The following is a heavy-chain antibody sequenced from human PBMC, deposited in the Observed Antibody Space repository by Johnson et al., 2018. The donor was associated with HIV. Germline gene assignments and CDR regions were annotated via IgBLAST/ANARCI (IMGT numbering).Heavy chain of an antibody. CDR1: TFTFSSYA. D-gene: IGHD6-6*01. CDR3: ARDDSSSNGRAFDV. J-gene: IGHJ3*01. V-gene: IGHV3-64*01. CDR2: ISSNGGST. Sequence: VQLVESGGGLVQPGGSLRLSCAASTFTFSSYAMHWVRQAPGKGLEYVSAISSNGGSTYYANSVKGRFTISRDNSKNTLYLQMGSLRAEDMAVYYCARDDSSSNGRAFDVWGQGTVVSVSS.